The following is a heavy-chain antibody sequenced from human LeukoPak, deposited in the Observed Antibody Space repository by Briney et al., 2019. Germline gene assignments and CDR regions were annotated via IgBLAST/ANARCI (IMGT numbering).Heavy chain of an antibody. Sequence: GGSLRLSCAASGFTFSSYSMNWVRQAPGKGLEWVSSISSSTSSTVYYADSVKGRFTISRDNVKNSLYLQMNSLRAEDTAVYYCARGRDSSSSYPGYWGQGTLVTVSS. D-gene: IGHD6-6*01. V-gene: IGHV3-48*01. CDR2: ISSSTSSTV. J-gene: IGHJ4*02. CDR1: GFTFSSYS. CDR3: ARGRDSSSSYPGY.